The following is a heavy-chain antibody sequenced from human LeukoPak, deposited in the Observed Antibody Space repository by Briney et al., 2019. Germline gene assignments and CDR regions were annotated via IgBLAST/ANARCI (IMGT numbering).Heavy chain of an antibody. CDR2: IYHSGST. D-gene: IGHD3-22*01. J-gene: IGHJ5*02. V-gene: IGHV4-39*01. CDR1: GGSISSSSYY. CDR3: ARHLVRYYDTSGYAWFDP. Sequence: PSETLSLTCTVSGGSISSSSYYWGWIRQPLGKGLEWIGSIYHSGSTYYNPSLKSRVTISVDTSKNQFSLKLSSVTAADTAVYYCARHLVRYYDTSGYAWFDPWGQGTLVTVSS.